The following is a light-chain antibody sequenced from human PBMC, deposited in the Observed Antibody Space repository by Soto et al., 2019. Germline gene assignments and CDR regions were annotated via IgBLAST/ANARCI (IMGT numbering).Light chain of an antibody. Sequence: QAVVTQSPSASASLEASVKLTCTLSSGYSTYAIAWHQQQSEKGPRFLMKINYDGTHSKGDGFFDRFSGSSSGAERHLTISSLQSDDEADYYCQSLGTGIQVFGGGTKLTVL. CDR3: QSLGTGIQV. CDR1: SGYSTYA. J-gene: IGLJ3*02. V-gene: IGLV4-69*01. CDR2: INYDGTH.